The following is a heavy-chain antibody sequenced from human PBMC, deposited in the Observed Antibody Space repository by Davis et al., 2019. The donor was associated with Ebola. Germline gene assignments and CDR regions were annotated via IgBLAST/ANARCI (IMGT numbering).Heavy chain of an antibody. CDR1: GFTFGDYA. CDR2: INHSGST. J-gene: IGHJ3*02. V-gene: IGHV4-34*08. D-gene: IGHD2-2*01. Sequence: ESLKISCTASGFTFGDYAMSWFRQPPGKGLEWIGEINHSGSTNYNPSLKSRVTISVDTSKNQFSLKLSSVTAADTAVYYCAASRGATYAFDIWGQGTMVTVSS. CDR3: AASRGATYAFDI.